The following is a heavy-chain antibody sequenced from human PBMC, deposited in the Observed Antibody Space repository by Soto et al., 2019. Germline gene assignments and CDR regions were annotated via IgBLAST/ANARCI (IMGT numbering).Heavy chain of an antibody. D-gene: IGHD1-26*01. CDR1: GGSVSSNSAG. CDR3: ARGQQYSGRIFDY. CDR2: TYYRSKWYY. V-gene: IGHV6-1*01. Sequence: SQTLSLTCAITGGSVSSNSAGWSWVRQSPSRGLEWLGRTYYRSKWYYEYAVSVRGRITINPDTSKNQYSLQLNSVTPEDTAVYFCARGQQYSGRIFDYWGQGTPVTVCS. J-gene: IGHJ4*01.